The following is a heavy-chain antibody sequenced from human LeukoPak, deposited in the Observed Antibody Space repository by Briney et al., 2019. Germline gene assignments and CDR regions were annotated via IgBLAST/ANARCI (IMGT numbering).Heavy chain of an antibody. CDR2: ISSGSSTI. Sequence: GGSLRLSCAASGYTFSSYSMNWVRQAPGKGLEWVSYISSGSSTIYYADSVKGRFTISRDNAENSLYLQMNSLRAEDTAVYYCARGCLGGRSGNEYWGQGTLVTVSS. CDR1: GYTFSSYS. CDR3: ARGCLGGRSGNEY. V-gene: IGHV3-48*04. J-gene: IGHJ4*02. D-gene: IGHD2-15*01.